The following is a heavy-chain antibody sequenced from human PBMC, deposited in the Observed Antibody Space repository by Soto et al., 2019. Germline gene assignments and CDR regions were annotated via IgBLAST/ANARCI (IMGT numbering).Heavy chain of an antibody. D-gene: IGHD2-2*01. CDR2: IYWDDDK. CDR3: AHRRYEDIVLVPADSNEGWFDP. CDR1: GFSLSTSGVG. Sequence: QITLKESGPTLVKPTQTLTLTCTFSGFSLSTSGVGVGWIRQPPGKALEWLALIYWDDDKRYSPSLKSRLTITKDTSKNQVVLKKTNKDPVDTATYYCAHRRYEDIVLVPADSNEGWFDPWGQGTLVTVSS. J-gene: IGHJ5*02. V-gene: IGHV2-5*02.